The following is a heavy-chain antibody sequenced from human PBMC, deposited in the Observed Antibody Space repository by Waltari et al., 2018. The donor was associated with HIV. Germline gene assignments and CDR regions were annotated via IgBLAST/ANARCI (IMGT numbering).Heavy chain of an antibody. J-gene: IGHJ3*02. D-gene: IGHD3-22*01. CDR1: GYSISSCYY. V-gene: IGHV4-38-2*01. Sequence: QVQLQESGPGLVTPSETLSLTCAVSGYSISSCYYWGWFRQPPGKGLEWIGSIYHTGSTYYNPSLKSRVTISVDTSKNQFSLKLSSVTAADTAVYYCARVSYDSMDNAFDIWGQGTMVTVSS. CDR2: IYHTGST. CDR3: ARVSYDSMDNAFDI.